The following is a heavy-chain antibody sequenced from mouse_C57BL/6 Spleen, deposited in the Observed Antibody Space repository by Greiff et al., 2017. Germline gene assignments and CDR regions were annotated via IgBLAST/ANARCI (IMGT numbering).Heavy chain of an antibody. J-gene: IGHJ2*01. CDR3: VAIYYYLDY. Sequence: VQLQQPGAELVKPGASVKLSCKASGYTFTSYWMHWVKQRPGQGLEWIGMIHPNSGSTNYNEKFKSKATLTVDKSSSTAYMQLSSLTSEDSAVYYCVAIYYYLDYWGQGTTLTVSS. V-gene: IGHV1-64*01. CDR2: IHPNSGST. CDR1: GYTFTSYW. D-gene: IGHD1-1*01.